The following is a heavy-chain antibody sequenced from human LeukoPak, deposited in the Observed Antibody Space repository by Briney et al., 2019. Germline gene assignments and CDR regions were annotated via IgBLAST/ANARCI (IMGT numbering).Heavy chain of an antibody. V-gene: IGHV3-30*02. CDR3: AKVGPVPYYYYMDV. CDR2: IRYDGSNK. Sequence: GGSLRLSCAASGFTFSSYGMHWVRQAPGKGLEWVAFIRYDGSNKYYADSVKDRFTISRDNSKNTLYLQMNSLRAEDTAVYYCAKVGPVPYYYYMDVWGKGTTVTVSS. CDR1: GFTFSSYG. J-gene: IGHJ6*03.